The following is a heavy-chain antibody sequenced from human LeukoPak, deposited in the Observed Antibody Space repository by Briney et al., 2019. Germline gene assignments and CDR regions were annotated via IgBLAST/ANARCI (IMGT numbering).Heavy chain of an antibody. Sequence: SQTLSLTCAVSGGSISSGGYSWSWIRQPPGKGLEWIGYIYHSGSTYYNPSLKSRVTISVDRFKNQFSLKLSSVTAADTAVYYCARARVAATGAFDYWGQGTLVTVSS. D-gene: IGHD2-15*01. CDR1: GGSISSGGYS. J-gene: IGHJ4*02. V-gene: IGHV4-30-2*01. CDR2: IYHSGST. CDR3: ARARVAATGAFDY.